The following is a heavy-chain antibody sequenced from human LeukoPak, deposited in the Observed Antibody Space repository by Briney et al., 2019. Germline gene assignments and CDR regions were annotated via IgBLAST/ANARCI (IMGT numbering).Heavy chain of an antibody. CDR3: ARGRGGYCSSTGCSDS. CDR2: ISGSSSSI. J-gene: IGHJ4*02. D-gene: IGHD2-2*01. CDR1: GFTFSSYA. Sequence: GGSLRLSCAASGFTFSSYAMSWVRQAPGKGLEWVSSISGSSSSIYKADSVRGRFTVSRDNAKNSLYLQMNSLRAEDTAVYYCARGRGGYCSSTGCSDSWGQGTLVTVSS. V-gene: IGHV3-21*01.